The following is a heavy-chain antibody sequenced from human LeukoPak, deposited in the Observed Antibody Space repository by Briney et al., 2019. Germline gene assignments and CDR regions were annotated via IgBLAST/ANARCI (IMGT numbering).Heavy chain of an antibody. CDR1: GFTFSNYN. D-gene: IGHD3-22*01. Sequence: PGGSLRLSCAASGFTFSNYNINWVRQAPGKGLDWVSYISTSGTIYYADSVKGRFTISRDNAKNSLYLQMNSLRVEDTAVYYCAAGRGWLIDYRGQGTLVTASS. J-gene: IGHJ4*02. CDR3: AAGRGWLIDY. V-gene: IGHV3-69-1*01. CDR2: ISTSGTI.